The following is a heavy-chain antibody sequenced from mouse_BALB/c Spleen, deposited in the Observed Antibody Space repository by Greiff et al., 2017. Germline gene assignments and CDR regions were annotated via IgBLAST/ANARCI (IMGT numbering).Heavy chain of an antibody. Sequence: VKLQESGAELVRPGVSVKISCKGSGYTFTDYAMHWVKQSHAKSLEWIGVISTYYGDASYNQKFKGKATMTVDKSSSTAYMELARLTSEDSAIYYCARNYYAMDYWGQGTSVTVSS. CDR2: ISTYYGDA. V-gene: IGHV1S137*01. CDR3: ARNYYAMDY. CDR1: GYTFTDYA. J-gene: IGHJ4*01.